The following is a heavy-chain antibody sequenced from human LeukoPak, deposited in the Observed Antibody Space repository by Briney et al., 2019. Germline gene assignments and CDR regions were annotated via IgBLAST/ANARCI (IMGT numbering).Heavy chain of an antibody. V-gene: IGHV4-38-2*01. Sequence: SETLSLTCAVSGYSISSGYYWGWIRQPPGQGLEWIGSLSHSGSTYYNPSLKSRVTISVDTSKNQFSLKLSSVTAADTAVYYCARRGFGVVIPPHQYYYYMDVWGKGTTVTVSS. D-gene: IGHD3-3*01. CDR2: LSHSGST. CDR3: ARRGFGVVIPPHQYYYYMDV. CDR1: GYSISSGYY. J-gene: IGHJ6*03.